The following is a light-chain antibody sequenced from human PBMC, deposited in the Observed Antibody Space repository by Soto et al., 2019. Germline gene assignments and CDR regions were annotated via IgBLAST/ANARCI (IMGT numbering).Light chain of an antibody. Sequence: MVLTQSPGTLSLAPGERATLSCRASQSLGSTYLAWYQQKPGQAPRLLIYATSSRAPDIPDRFSGSGSGTDFTLTINRLEPEDFAVYYCQQFGSSPLTFGQGTRLEIK. CDR3: QQFGSSPLT. V-gene: IGKV3-20*01. CDR2: ATS. J-gene: IGKJ5*01. CDR1: QSLGSTY.